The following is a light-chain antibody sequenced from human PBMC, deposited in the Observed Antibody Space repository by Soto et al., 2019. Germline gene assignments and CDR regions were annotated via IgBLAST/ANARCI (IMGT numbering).Light chain of an antibody. J-gene: IGLJ1*01. CDR1: SSDIGAFDL. V-gene: IGLV2-14*01. CDR2: DVN. Sequence: QSALTQPASVSGSPGQSITISCTGSSSDIGAFDLVSWYQQHPGKAPKVLIYDVNVRPSGVSNRFSGSKSGNTASLTISGLQAEDEADYYCSSYTLTSTRLFGTGTKLTVL. CDR3: SSYTLTSTRL.